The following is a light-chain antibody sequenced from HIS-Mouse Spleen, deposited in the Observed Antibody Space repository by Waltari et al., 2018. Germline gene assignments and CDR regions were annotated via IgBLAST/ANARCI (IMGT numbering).Light chain of an antibody. CDR3: QSYDSSNLV. V-gene: IGLV6-57*04. CDR2: EDN. J-gene: IGLJ3*02. Sequence: NFMLTQPHSVSESPGKTVTISCTRSSGSIARNDVPGYQHRPGSAPTTVIYEDNHRPSGVPDRFSGSIDSSSNSASLTISGLKTEDEADYYCQSYDSSNLVFGGGTKLTVL. CDR1: SGSIARND.